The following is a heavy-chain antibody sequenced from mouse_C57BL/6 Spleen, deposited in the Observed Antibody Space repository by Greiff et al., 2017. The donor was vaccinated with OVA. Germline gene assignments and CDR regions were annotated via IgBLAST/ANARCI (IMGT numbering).Heavy chain of an antibody. J-gene: IGHJ4*01. CDR2: ISSGSSTI. CDR1: GFTFSDYE. V-gene: IGHV5-17*01. CDR3: AKGSYYYAMDY. Sequence: DVQLVESGGGLVKPGGSLKLSCAASGFTFSDYEMHWVRQAPEKGLEWVAYISSGSSTIYYADTVKGRFTISRDNAKNTLFLQMTSLRSEDTAMYYCAKGSYYYAMDYWGQGTSVTVSS.